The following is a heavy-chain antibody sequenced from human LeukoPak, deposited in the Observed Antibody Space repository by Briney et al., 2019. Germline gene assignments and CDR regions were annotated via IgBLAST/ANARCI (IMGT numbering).Heavy chain of an antibody. CDR3: AKERGYGPIDY. CDR2: ISGSGGST. J-gene: IGHJ4*02. V-gene: IGHV3-23*01. D-gene: IGHD5-12*01. Sequence: GGSLRLSCAASGFTFSTYSMNWVRQAPGKGLEWVSAISGSGGSTYYADSVKGRFTISRDNSKNTLYLQMNSLRAEDTAVYYCAKERGYGPIDYWGQGTLVTVSS. CDR1: GFTFSTYS.